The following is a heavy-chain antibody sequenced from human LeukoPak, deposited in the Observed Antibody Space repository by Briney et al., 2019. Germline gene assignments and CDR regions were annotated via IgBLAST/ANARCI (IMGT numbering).Heavy chain of an antibody. J-gene: IGHJ4*02. D-gene: IGHD6-13*01. CDR1: GFTFSNAW. CDR3: AKDRSPDSSSWSFDY. CDR2: IRYDGSNK. V-gene: IGHV3-30*02. Sequence: GGSLRLSCAASGFTFSNAWMSCIRQAPGKGLEWVAFIRYDGSNKYYADSVKGRFTISRDNSKNTLYLQMNSLRAEDTAVYYCAKDRSPDSSSWSFDYWGQGTLVTVSS.